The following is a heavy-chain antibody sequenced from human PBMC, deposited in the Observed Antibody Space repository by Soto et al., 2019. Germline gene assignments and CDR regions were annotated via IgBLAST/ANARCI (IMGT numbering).Heavy chain of an antibody. CDR2: ISGSGGST. V-gene: IGHV3-23*01. CDR1: EFTFSSYA. Sequence: PGGYLRLSGAASEFTFSSYAMSWVRQAPGKGLEWVSDISGSGGSTYYADPVKGRLTISRNNSKNTLYLQMNSLRAEDTAVYYCAKDRAPVTTYFSYYYGMAVWGQVTTVTFSS. D-gene: IGHD4-17*01. J-gene: IGHJ6*01. CDR3: AKDRAPVTTYFSYYYGMAV.